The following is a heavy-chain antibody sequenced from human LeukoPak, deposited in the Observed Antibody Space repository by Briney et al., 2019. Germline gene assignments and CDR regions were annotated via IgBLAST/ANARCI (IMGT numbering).Heavy chain of an antibody. CDR1: GVTFTSYV. Sequence: VGSLRLSCASSGVTFTSYVVSWVRGATGKCLESLSSLSCSGGGTYYTDSVKGRFTVSRDNSKNTLFLQMNSLRAEDTAIYYCAKALTTVVVPTATPFDYWRQGALVTVSS. D-gene: IGHD2-2*01. V-gene: IGHV3-23*01. J-gene: IGHJ4*02. CDR3: AKALTTVVVPTATPFDY. CDR2: LSCSGGGT.